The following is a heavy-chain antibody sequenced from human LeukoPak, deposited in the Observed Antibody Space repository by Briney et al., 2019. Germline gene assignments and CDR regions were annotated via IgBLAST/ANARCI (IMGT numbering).Heavy chain of an antibody. J-gene: IGHJ3*02. V-gene: IGHV4-4*07. CDR2: IYTCGST. Sequence: SETLSLTCTVSGGSISSYYWSWIRQPAGKGLEWIGRIYTCGSTNYNPSLKSRVTMSVDTSKNQFSLKLSSVTAADTAVYYCARALNYYDSSGYYLGAFDIWGQGTMVTVSS. D-gene: IGHD3-22*01. CDR3: ARALNYYDSSGYYLGAFDI. CDR1: GGSISSYY.